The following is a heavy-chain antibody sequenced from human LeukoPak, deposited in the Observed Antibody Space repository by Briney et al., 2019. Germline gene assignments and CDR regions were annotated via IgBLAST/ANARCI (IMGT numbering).Heavy chain of an antibody. V-gene: IGHV4-38-2*01. CDR1: GYSISSGYY. CDR3: ARGWRSGYYLFDF. D-gene: IGHD3-22*01. CDR2: ISHSGST. Sequence: SETLSLTCAVSGYSISSGYYWGWIRQPPGKGLAWIGSISHSGSTYYNPSLKSRVTISVDTSKNQFSLKLSSVTAADTAVYYCARGWRSGYYLFDFWGQGTLVTVSS. J-gene: IGHJ4*02.